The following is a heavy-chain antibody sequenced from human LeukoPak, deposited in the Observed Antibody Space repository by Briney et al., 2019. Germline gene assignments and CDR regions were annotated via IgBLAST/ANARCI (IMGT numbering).Heavy chain of an antibody. V-gene: IGHV4-39*07. Sequence: SETLSLTCTVSGGSISSSSYYWGWIRQPPGKGLEWIGSIYYSGSTYYNPSLKSRVTISVDTSKNQFSLKLSSVTAADTAVYYCARQLGIVVVVAATPGYFDYWGQGTLVTVSS. J-gene: IGHJ4*02. CDR2: IYYSGST. CDR1: GGSISSSSYY. CDR3: ARQLGIVVVVAATPGYFDY. D-gene: IGHD2-15*01.